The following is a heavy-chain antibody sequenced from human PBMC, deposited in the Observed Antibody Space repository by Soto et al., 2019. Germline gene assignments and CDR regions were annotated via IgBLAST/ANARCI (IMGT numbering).Heavy chain of an antibody. V-gene: IGHV3-30-3*01. Sequence: QVQLVESGGGVVQPGRSLRLSCAASGFTFSSCAMHWVRQAPGKGLEWVALISYDGSNKYYADSVKGRFTISRDNSKNTLYLHMNSLRAEDTAVYYCARDKRELRFLAWSYYFDYWGQGTLVTVSS. CDR1: GFTFSSCA. D-gene: IGHD3-3*01. J-gene: IGHJ4*02. CDR3: ARDKRELRFLAWSYYFDY. CDR2: ISYDGSNK.